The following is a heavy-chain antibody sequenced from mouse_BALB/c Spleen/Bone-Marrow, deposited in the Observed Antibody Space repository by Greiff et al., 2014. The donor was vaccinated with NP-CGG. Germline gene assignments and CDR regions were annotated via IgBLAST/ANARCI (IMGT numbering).Heavy chain of an antibody. D-gene: IGHD1-1*01. CDR1: GYAFTSYN. CDR2: IDPYSGGT. V-gene: IGHV1S135*01. J-gene: IGHJ2*01. Sequence: EVQLQQSGPELVKPGASVKVSCKASGYAFTSYNMYWVKQSREESLEWIGYIDPYSGGTNYNQKFKGKATLTVDKSSSTAYMHLNSLTSEDSAVYYCARLGTTVVPDYWGQGTTLTVSS. CDR3: ARLGTTVVPDY.